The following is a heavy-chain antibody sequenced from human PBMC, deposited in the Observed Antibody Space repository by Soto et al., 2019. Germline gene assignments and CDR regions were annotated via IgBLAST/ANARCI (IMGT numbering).Heavy chain of an antibody. D-gene: IGHD3-22*01. CDR1: GYTFTSYG. CDR2: ISAYNGNT. J-gene: IGHJ4*02. V-gene: IGHV1-18*01. Sequence: ASLKVSCKASGYTFTSYGISWVRQAPGQGLEWMGWISAYNGNTNYAQKLQGRVTMTTDTSTSTAYMELRSLRSDDTAVYYCARDPRSMIVVVTYFDYWGQGTLVTVSS. CDR3: ARDPRSMIVVVTYFDY.